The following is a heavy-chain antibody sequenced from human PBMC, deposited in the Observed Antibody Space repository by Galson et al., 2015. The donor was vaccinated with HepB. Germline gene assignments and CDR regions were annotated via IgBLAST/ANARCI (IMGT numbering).Heavy chain of an antibody. CDR3: ARDQVTTYSSSWYYYYGMDV. CDR2: IRPDADNT. V-gene: IGHV3-23*01. D-gene: IGHD6-13*01. Sequence: SLRLSCAASGFTFSSYSVNWVRQAPGKGLEWVSAIRPDADNTYYADSVKGRFTMSRDNSKNTLYLQMNSLRAEDTAVYYCARDQVTTYSSSWYYYYGMDVWGQETTVTVSS. CDR1: GFTFSSYS. J-gene: IGHJ6*02.